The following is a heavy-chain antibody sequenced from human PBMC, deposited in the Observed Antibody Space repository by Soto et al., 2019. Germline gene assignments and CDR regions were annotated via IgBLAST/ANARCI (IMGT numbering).Heavy chain of an antibody. CDR3: ERDSGYYYDSSGYSPLD. J-gene: IGHJ4*02. Sequence: SETLSLTCTVSSDSISNYYWNWIRQSPGQGLEWIGYIYSKGSTNYNPSLKSRITMALDTSKNQFALELRSVTAADTAVYYCERDSGYYYDSSGYSPLDWGQGTLVTVSS. CDR2: IYSKGST. V-gene: IGHV4-59*12. CDR1: SDSISNYY. D-gene: IGHD3-22*01.